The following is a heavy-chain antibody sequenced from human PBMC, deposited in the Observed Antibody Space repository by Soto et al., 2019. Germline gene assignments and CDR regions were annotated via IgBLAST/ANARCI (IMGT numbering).Heavy chain of an antibody. D-gene: IGHD6-19*01. CDR1: GFAFSTSW. Sequence: AGGSLRLSCAASGFAFSTSWMSWVRQAPGTGLEWVANIKQDGSEKNYVDSVKGRFTISRDNAKNSLYLQMNSLRADDTVVYYCVRPSIAVAVYHFDSWGQGTLVTVSS. V-gene: IGHV3-7*05. J-gene: IGHJ4*02. CDR2: IKQDGSEK. CDR3: VRPSIAVAVYHFDS.